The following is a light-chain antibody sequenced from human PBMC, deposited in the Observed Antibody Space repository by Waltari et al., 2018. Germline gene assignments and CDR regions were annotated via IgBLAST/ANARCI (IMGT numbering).Light chain of an antibody. Sequence: DIQMTQSPSSLSASAGDRVTITCRASQGISTYLNWYQQKPGKAPKRLIYAASSLESGVPSRFSGSGSVTDFTLTISSLQPEDFATYYCLQYNSNPYSFGPGTKVEIK. J-gene: IGKJ2*03. V-gene: IGKV1-17*01. CDR1: QGISTY. CDR3: LQYNSNPYS. CDR2: AAS.